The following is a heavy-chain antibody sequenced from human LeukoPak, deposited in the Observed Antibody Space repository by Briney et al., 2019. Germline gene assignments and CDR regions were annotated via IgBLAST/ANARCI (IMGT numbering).Heavy chain of an antibody. CDR3: AKGDPYGSGSYPVDY. D-gene: IGHD3-10*01. Sequence: GGSLRLSCAASGFTVSSNFMSWVRQAPGKGLEWVSATYSDGSTYYADSVKGRFTISRDNSKNTLYLQMNSLRPEDTAVYYCAKGDPYGSGSYPVDYWGQGTLVTVSS. J-gene: IGHJ4*02. CDR2: TYSDGST. V-gene: IGHV3-66*02. CDR1: GFTVSSNF.